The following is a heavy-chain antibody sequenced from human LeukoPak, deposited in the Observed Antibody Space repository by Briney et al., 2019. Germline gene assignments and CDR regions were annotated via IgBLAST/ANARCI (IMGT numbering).Heavy chain of an antibody. V-gene: IGHV4-39*02. CDR1: GGSISSSDYY. CDR2: ISYSGST. Sequence: PSETLSLTCTVSGGSISSSDYYWGSVRHSPGKGLEWIGRISYSGSTYYNPSLKSRVTISVDTSKNHFSLRLRPVTAADTAVYYCARLTHSYYSDTSGYYPYYYMDVWGKGTTVTVSS. D-gene: IGHD3-22*01. J-gene: IGHJ6*03. CDR3: ARLTHSYYSDTSGYYPYYYMDV.